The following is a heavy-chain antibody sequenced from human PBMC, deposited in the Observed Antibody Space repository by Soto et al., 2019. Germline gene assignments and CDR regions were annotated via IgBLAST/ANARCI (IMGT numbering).Heavy chain of an antibody. CDR2: IIPILGIA. CDR1: GGTFSSYT. J-gene: IGHJ6*03. CDR3: ARDLRTDTRDLYYYNYMDV. D-gene: IGHD5-18*01. Sequence: KVSCKASGGTFSSYTISWVRQAPGQGLEWMGRIIPILGIANYAQKFQGRVTITADKSTSTAYMELSSLRSEDTAVYYCARDLRTDTRDLYYYNYMDVWGKGTTVTVSS. V-gene: IGHV1-69*04.